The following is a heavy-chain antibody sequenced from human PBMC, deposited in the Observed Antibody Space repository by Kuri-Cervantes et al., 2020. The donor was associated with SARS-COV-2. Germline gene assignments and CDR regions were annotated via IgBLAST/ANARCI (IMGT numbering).Heavy chain of an antibody. CDR3: ARDINFDY. J-gene: IGHJ4*02. Sequence: GESLKISCAASGFTVSSNYMSWVRQAPGKGLEWVSVIYSGGSTYYADSVKGRFTISRDNSKNTLYLQMNSLRAEDTAVYYCARDINFDYWGQGTLVTVSS. V-gene: IGHV3-53*01. CDR2: IYSGGST. CDR1: GFTVSSNY.